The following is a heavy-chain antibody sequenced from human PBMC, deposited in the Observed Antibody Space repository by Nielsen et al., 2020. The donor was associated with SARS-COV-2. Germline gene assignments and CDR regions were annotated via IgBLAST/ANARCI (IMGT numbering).Heavy chain of an antibody. Sequence: GESLKISCAASGFTFSSYGMHWVRQAPGKGLEWVAVISYDGSNKYYADSVKGRFTISRDNSKNTLYLQMNSLRAEDTAVYYCARARNPDYGDFAGFDYWGQGTLVTVSS. CDR3: ARARNPDYGDFAGFDY. V-gene: IGHV3-30*03. D-gene: IGHD4-17*01. CDR2: ISYDGSNK. CDR1: GFTFSSYG. J-gene: IGHJ4*02.